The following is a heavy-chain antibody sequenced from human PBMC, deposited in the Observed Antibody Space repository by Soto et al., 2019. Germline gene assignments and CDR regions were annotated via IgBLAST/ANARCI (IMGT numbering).Heavy chain of an antibody. J-gene: IGHJ6*03. CDR2: ISWNSGSI. D-gene: IGHD3-10*01. CDR1: GFTFDDYA. V-gene: IGHV3-9*01. CDR3: AKGSGMVRAPKGSLSNYQNYYYYYMDV. Sequence: GGSLRLSCAASGFTFDDYAMHWVRQAPGKGLEWVSGISWNSGSIGYADSVKGRFTISRDNAKNSLYLQMNSLRAEDTALYYCAKGSGMVRAPKGSLSNYQNYYYYYMDVWGKGTTVTVSS.